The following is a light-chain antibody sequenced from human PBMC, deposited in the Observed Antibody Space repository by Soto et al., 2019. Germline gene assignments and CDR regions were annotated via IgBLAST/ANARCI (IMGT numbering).Light chain of an antibody. CDR1: SGDVGSYNL. CDR3: WSYAGRRTFEV. J-gene: IGLJ2*01. Sequence: QPVLTQPASVSGSPGQSITISCTGSSGDVGSYNLASWYQQYPGKAPKLMIFEGNKRPSGVSNRFSASKSGNTASLTISGLQAEDEADYYCWSYAGRRTFEVFGGGTKLTVL. CDR2: EGN. V-gene: IGLV2-23*03.